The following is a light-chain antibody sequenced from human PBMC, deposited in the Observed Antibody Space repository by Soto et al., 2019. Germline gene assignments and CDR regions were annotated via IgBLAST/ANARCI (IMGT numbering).Light chain of an antibody. Sequence: QSALAQPASVSGSPGQSITLSCTGTRXDVGSYNLVSWYQQHPGKAPKLIIYEGSKRPSGVSNRFSGSKSGTTASLTISGLQAEDEADYYCCSFTGTSTYYVFGTGTKVTVL. V-gene: IGLV2-23*01. CDR2: EGS. J-gene: IGLJ1*01. CDR3: CSFTGTSTYYV. CDR1: RXDVGSYNL.